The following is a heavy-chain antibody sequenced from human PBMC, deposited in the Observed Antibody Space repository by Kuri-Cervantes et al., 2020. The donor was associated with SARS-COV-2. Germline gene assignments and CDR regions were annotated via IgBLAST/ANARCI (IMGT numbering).Heavy chain of an antibody. Sequence: GESLKISCAASGFTFSSYSMNWVRQAPGKGLEWVSSISSSSTIYYADSVKGRFTISRDNAKNSLYLQMNSLRAEDTAVYYCAREGDIVVVPAATRNPQMNVWGQGTTVTVSS. CDR3: AREGDIVVVPAATRNPQMNV. CDR1: GFTFSSYS. D-gene: IGHD2-2*01. V-gene: IGHV3-69-1*01. J-gene: IGHJ6*02. CDR2: ISSSSTI.